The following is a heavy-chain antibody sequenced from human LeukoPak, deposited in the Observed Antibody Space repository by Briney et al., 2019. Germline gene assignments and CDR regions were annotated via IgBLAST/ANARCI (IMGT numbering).Heavy chain of an antibody. CDR3: ARRSRYGSQDYYYYYYMDV. Sequence: PSETLSLTCTVSGGFISSYYWSWIRQPPGKGLEWIGYIYYSGSTNYNPSLKSRVTISVDTSKNQFSLKLSSVTAADTAVYYCARRSRYGSQDYYYYYYMDVWGKGTTVTVSS. J-gene: IGHJ6*03. CDR2: IYYSGST. CDR1: GGFISSYY. D-gene: IGHD6-13*01. V-gene: IGHV4-59*01.